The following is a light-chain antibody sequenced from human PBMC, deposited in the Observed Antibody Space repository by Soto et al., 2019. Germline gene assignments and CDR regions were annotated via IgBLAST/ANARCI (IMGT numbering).Light chain of an antibody. CDR3: AAWDGSLNGWV. Sequence: QSALTQPPSASGTPGQRVTISCSGSSSNIGSDIVNWYQQLPGTAPKLLIHSNNQRPSGVPDRFSGSKSGTSASLAISGLQSEDEADYYCAAWDGSLNGWVFGGGTKVTVL. CDR2: SNN. V-gene: IGLV1-44*01. J-gene: IGLJ3*02. CDR1: SSNIGSDI.